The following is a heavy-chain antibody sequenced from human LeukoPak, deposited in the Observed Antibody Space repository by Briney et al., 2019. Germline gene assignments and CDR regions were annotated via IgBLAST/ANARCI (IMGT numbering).Heavy chain of an antibody. CDR1: GFTFSSYA. Sequence: GGSLRLSCAASGFTFSSYAMHWVRQAPGKGLEWVAVISYDGSNKYYADSVKGRFTISRDNSKNTLYLQMNSLRAEDTAVYYCARESPDFWSGLHYFDYWGQGTLVTVSS. CDR2: ISYDGSNK. J-gene: IGHJ4*02. CDR3: ARESPDFWSGLHYFDY. D-gene: IGHD3-3*01. V-gene: IGHV3-30*14.